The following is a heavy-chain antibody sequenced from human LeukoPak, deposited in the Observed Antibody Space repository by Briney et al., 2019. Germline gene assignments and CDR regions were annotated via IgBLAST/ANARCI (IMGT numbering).Heavy chain of an antibody. Sequence: GGSLRLSCAASGFTFSSYSMNWVRQAPGKGLEWVSSISRSSSYIYYADSVKGRFTISRDNAKNSLYLQMNSLRAEDTAVYYCARDGITMVRGVTSHFDYWGQGTLVTVSS. V-gene: IGHV3-21*01. D-gene: IGHD3-10*01. CDR3: ARDGITMVRGVTSHFDY. CDR1: GFTFSSYS. CDR2: ISRSSSYI. J-gene: IGHJ4*02.